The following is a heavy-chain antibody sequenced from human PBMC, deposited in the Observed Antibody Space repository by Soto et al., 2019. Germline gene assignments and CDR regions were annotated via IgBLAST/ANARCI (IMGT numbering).Heavy chain of an antibody. V-gene: IGHV3-21*01. J-gene: IGHJ4*02. Sequence: GGSLRLSCAASGFTFSSYSMNWVRQAPGKGLEWVSSISSSSSYIYYADSVKGRFTISRDNAKNSLYLQMNSLRAEDTAVYYCAVGDWSGYLEPIDYWGQGTLVTVSS. CDR2: ISSSSSYI. CDR1: GFTFSSYS. CDR3: AVGDWSGYLEPIDY. D-gene: IGHD3-3*01.